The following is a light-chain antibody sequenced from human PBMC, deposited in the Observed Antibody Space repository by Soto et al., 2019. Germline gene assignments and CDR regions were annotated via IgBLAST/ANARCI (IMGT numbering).Light chain of an antibody. CDR3: QQSYSAPWT. V-gene: IGKV1-39*01. CDR1: QSISTY. Sequence: DVPMTQSPSSLSASVGDRVTLTCRASQSISTYLNWYQQKPGKAPKVLIYDASSLQSGVPSRFSGSGSGTDFTLTISSLQPEDFATYYCQQSYSAPWTFGQGTKVEIK. CDR2: DAS. J-gene: IGKJ1*01.